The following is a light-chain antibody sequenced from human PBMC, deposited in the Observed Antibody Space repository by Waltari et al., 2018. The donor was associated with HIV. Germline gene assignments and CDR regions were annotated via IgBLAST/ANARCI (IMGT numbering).Light chain of an antibody. V-gene: IGKV4-1*01. CDR1: QSVLYSSNNKNY. J-gene: IGKJ5*01. CDR3: QQYYSTPPT. CDR2: WAS. Sequence: TVMTQSPDSLAVSLGERAPINCKSSQSVLYSSNNKNYLAWYQQKPGQPPKLLIYWASTRESGVPDRFSGSGSGTDFTLTISSLQAEDVAVYYCQQYYSTPPTFGQGTRLEIK.